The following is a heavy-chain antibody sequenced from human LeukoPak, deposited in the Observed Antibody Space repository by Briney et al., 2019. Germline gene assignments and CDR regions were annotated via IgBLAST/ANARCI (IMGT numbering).Heavy chain of an antibody. CDR2: ISPYNGNT. CDR1: GYTLTELS. CDR3: ARDRQCGY. V-gene: IGHV1-18*01. D-gene: IGHD2-21*01. Sequence: ASVKVSCKVSGYTLTELSMHWVRQAPGQGLEWMGWISPYNGNTNYAPKLQGRLTMTTDTSTSTAYMELRSLRSDDTAVYYCARDRQCGYWGQGTLVTVSS. J-gene: IGHJ4*02.